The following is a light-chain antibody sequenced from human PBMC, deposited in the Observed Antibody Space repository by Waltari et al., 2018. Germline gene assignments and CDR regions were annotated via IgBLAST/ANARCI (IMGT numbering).Light chain of an antibody. CDR2: DPS. V-gene: IGKV3-11*01. CDR3: QQRLHWPPFT. J-gene: IGKJ3*01. Sequence: ETVLTQSPATLYLSPGERATLSCRASQSVGSYLAWYQQKAGKAPRLLIYDPSNSATDVPPRFSVSGSGTDFTLTFSSLEPEDFAVYYCQQRLHWPPFTFGPGTKVDLK. CDR1: QSVGSY.